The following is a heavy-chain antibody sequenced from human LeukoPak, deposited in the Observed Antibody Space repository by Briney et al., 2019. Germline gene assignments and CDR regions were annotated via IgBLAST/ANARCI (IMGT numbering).Heavy chain of an antibody. V-gene: IGHV3-7*01. CDR3: AKGQFSDFDY. J-gene: IGHJ4*02. D-gene: IGHD5-24*01. Sequence: GGSLRLSCAASGFTFSSYWMSWVRQAPGEGLEWVANIKQDGSEKYYVESVKGRFTVSRDNAQKSLYLQMNSLRAEDTAVYYCAKGQFSDFDYWGQGTLVTVSS. CDR1: GFTFSSYW. CDR2: IKQDGSEK.